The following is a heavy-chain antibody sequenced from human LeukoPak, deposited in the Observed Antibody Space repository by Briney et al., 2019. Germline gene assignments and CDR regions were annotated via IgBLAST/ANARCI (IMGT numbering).Heavy chain of an antibody. Sequence: PSETLSLTCTVSGGSISSSSYYWGWIRQPPGKWLEWIGSIYYSGSTYNNPSLKSRVTISVDASKNQFSLKLSSVTAADTAVYYCARQGSSITMVRGVINWGQGTLVTVSS. CDR1: GGSISSSSYY. CDR2: IYYSGST. CDR3: ARQGSSITMVRGVIN. D-gene: IGHD3-10*01. J-gene: IGHJ4*02. V-gene: IGHV4-39*01.